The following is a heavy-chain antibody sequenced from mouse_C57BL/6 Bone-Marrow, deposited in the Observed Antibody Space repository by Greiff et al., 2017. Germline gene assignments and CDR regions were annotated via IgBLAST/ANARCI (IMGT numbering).Heavy chain of an antibody. J-gene: IGHJ1*03. CDR3: ARSGLPYYYGSSPLFDV. V-gene: IGHV2-2*01. CDR2: IWSGGST. D-gene: IGHD1-1*01. Sequence: VQGVESGPGLVQPSQSLSITCTVSGFSLTSYGVHWVRQSPGKGLEWLGVIWSGGSTDYNAAFISRLSISKDNSKSQVFFKMNSLQADDTAIYYCARSGLPYYYGSSPLFDVWGTGTTVTVSS. CDR1: GFSLTSYG.